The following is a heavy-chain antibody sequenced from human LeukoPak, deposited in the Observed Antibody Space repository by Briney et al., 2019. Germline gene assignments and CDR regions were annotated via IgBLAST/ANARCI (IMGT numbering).Heavy chain of an antibody. V-gene: IGHV3-21*04. J-gene: IGHJ4*02. D-gene: IGHD3-22*01. CDR2: ISSSSSYI. CDR3: ARDDYYYDSSGYAT. CDR1: RFTFSTYS. Sequence: GGSLRLSCAASRFTFSTYSMHWVRQAPGQGLEWVSSISSSSSYIYYADSVKGRFTISRDNAKNSLYLQMNSLRAEDTAVYYCARDDYYYDSSGYATWGQGTLVTVSS.